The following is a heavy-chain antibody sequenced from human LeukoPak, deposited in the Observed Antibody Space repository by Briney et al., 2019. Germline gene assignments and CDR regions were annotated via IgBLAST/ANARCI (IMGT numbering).Heavy chain of an antibody. Sequence: PSETLSLTCTVSGYSISNTYYWGWIRQPPGKGLEWIGSIYHSGSTYSNPSLKSRVTISVDTSKNQFSLKLSSVTAADTAVYYCARDSPPGDEQVFDYWGQGTLVTVSS. D-gene: IGHD3-10*01. J-gene: IGHJ4*02. CDR2: IYHSGST. CDR1: GYSISNTYY. V-gene: IGHV4-38-2*02. CDR3: ARDSPPGDEQVFDY.